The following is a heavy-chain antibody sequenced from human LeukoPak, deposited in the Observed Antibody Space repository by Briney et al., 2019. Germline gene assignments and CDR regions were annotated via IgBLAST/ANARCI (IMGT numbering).Heavy chain of an antibody. J-gene: IGHJ4*02. CDR1: GGSFSGYY. D-gene: IGHD2-2*01. CDR2: INHSGST. CDR3: ARRGYCSSTSCRAREDY. V-gene: IGHV4-34*01. Sequence: SETLSLTCAVYGGSFSGYYWSWIRQPPGKGLEWIGEINHSGSTNYNPSLKSRVTISVDTSKNQFSLKLSSVTAADTAVYYCARRGYCSSTSCRAREDYWGQGTLVTVSS.